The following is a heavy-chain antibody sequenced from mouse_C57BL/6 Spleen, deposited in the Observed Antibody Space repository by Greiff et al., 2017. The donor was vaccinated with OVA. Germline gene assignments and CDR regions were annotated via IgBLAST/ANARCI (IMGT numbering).Heavy chain of an antibody. D-gene: IGHD1-1*01. J-gene: IGHJ4*01. CDR2: IYPGSGST. V-gene: IGHV1-55*01. CDR1: GYTFTSYW. CDR3: ARCPYYCCTYAMDY. Sequence: QVQLQQPGAELVKPGASVKLSCKASGYTFTSYWITWVKQRPGQGLEWIGDIYPGSGSTNYNEKFKSKATLTVDTSSSTAYMQLSSLTSEDSAVYYCARCPYYCCTYAMDYWGQGTSVTVSS.